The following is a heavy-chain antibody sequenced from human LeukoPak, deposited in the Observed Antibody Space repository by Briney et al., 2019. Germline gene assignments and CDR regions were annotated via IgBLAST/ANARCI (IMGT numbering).Heavy chain of an antibody. CDR1: GGTVSTNN. CDR2: IYSGGST. CDR3: AILSGSGRYSYFDY. D-gene: IGHD3-10*01. J-gene: IGHJ4*02. V-gene: IGHV3-53*04. Sequence: PGGSLRLSCAASGGTVSTNNMTWIRQAPGKGLEWVSVIYSGGSTYYADSVKGRFTISRHDSKNTLYLQMNSLRAEDTAVYYCAILSGSGRYSYFDYWGQGTLVTVSS.